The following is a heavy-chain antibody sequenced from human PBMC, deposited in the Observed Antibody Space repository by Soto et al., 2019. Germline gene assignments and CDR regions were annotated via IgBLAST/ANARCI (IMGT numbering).Heavy chain of an antibody. Sequence: EVQLLESGGGLVQPGGSPRLSCAASGFTFSSYAMSWVRQAPGKGLEWVSAISGSGGSTYYADSVKGRFTISRDNSKNTLYLQMNSLRAEDTAVYYCAKDRAPGIVGAKDYWGQGTLVTVSS. CDR2: ISGSGGST. J-gene: IGHJ4*02. CDR3: AKDRAPGIVGAKDY. D-gene: IGHD1-26*01. CDR1: GFTFSSYA. V-gene: IGHV3-23*01.